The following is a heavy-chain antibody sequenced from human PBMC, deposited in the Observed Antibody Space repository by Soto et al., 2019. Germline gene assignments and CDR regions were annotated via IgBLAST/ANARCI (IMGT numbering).Heavy chain of an antibody. Sequence: PGESLKISCKGSGYSFTSSWIGWVRQMPGKGLEWMGIIYPGDSDTRYSPSFQGQVTISADKSISTAYLQWSSLKASDTAIYYCARLRGYITTANRVFAYWGQGALVTVSS. CDR3: ARLRGYITTANRVFAY. CDR2: IYPGDSDT. V-gene: IGHV5-51*01. J-gene: IGHJ4*02. CDR1: GYSFTSSW. D-gene: IGHD6-13*01.